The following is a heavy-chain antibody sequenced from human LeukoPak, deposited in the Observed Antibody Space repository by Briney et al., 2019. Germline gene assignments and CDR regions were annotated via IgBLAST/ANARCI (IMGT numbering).Heavy chain of an antibody. Sequence: QPGGSLRLSCAASGFTFSSYAMSWVRQAPGKGLEWVSAISGSGGSTYYADSVKGRFTISRDNSKNTLYLQMNSLRAEDTAVYYCAKGDHYYDSSGYFSWGQGTLVTVSS. V-gene: IGHV3-23*01. J-gene: IGHJ4*02. CDR2: ISGSGGST. D-gene: IGHD3-22*01. CDR3: AKGDHYYDSSGYFS. CDR1: GFTFSSYA.